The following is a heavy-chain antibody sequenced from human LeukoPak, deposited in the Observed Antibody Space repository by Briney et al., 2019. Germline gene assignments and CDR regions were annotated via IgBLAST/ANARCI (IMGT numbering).Heavy chain of an antibody. CDR3: ARVSPTNGGNSGLDY. CDR2: TYYRSKWYN. Sequence: SQTLSLTCAISGDSVSSNSAAWNWIRQSPSRGLEWLGRTYYRSKWYNDYAVSVKGRITINPDTSKNQFSLQLNSVTPEDTAVYYCARVSPTNGGNSGLDYWGQGTLVTVSS. J-gene: IGHJ4*02. D-gene: IGHD4-23*01. V-gene: IGHV6-1*01. CDR1: GDSVSSNSAA.